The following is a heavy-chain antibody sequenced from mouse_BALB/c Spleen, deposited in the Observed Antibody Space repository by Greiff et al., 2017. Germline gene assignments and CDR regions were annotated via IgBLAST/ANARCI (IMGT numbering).Heavy chain of an antibody. CDR3: ARQDYGYAMDY. Sequence: EVMLVESGGGLVQPGGSLKLSCAASGFTFSSYTMSWVRQTPEKRLECVAYISNGGGSTYYPDTVKGRFTISRDNAKNTLYLQMSSLKSEDTAMYYCARQDYGYAMDYWGQGTSVTVSS. V-gene: IGHV5-12-2*01. D-gene: IGHD1-1*01. CDR2: ISNGGGST. J-gene: IGHJ4*01. CDR1: GFTFSSYT.